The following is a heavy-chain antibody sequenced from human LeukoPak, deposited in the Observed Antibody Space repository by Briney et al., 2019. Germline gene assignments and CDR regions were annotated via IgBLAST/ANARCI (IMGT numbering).Heavy chain of an antibody. CDR2: ADSRGST. D-gene: IGHD5-12*01. Sequence: KPSETLSLTCAVSGGTITGYHWSWIRQPPGKGLDWIGYADSRGSTLYNPSLKSRVAISVDTSQRQLSLRLTSVTAADTAVYYCARVGSGSHSDYWGQGTLVAVSS. CDR3: ARVGSGSHSDY. J-gene: IGHJ4*02. V-gene: IGHV4-59*01. CDR1: GGTITGYH.